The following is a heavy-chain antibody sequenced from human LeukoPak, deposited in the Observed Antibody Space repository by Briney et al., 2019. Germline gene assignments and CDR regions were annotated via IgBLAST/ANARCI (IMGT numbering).Heavy chain of an antibody. J-gene: IGHJ4*02. CDR3: ARGGLVTGTKYALEY. V-gene: IGHV3-30*01. Sequence: GGSLRLSCTASGFIFSYYDMHWVRQAPGKGLEWVAIISYDGTDENFADSMEGRFTISRDNSMNTLYLQMNSLRPEDTAVYFCARGGLVTGTKYALEYWGQGTLVTVSS. CDR1: GFIFSYYD. CDR2: ISYDGTDE. D-gene: IGHD1-7*01.